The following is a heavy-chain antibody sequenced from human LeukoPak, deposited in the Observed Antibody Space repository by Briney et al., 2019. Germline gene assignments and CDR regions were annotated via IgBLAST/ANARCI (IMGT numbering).Heavy chain of an antibody. V-gene: IGHV1-24*01. Sequence: ASVKVSCKVSGYTLTELSMHWVRQAPGKGLEWMGGFDPEDGETIYAQKFQGRVTMTEDTSTDTAYMELSSLRSEDTAVYYCATESELRTSPMGSCYAFDIWGPGTMVTVSS. CDR3: ATESELRTSPMGSCYAFDI. D-gene: IGHD2-15*01. J-gene: IGHJ3*02. CDR2: FDPEDGET. CDR1: GYTLTELS.